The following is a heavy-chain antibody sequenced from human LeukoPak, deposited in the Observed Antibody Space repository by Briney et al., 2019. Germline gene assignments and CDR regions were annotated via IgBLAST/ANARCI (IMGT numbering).Heavy chain of an antibody. J-gene: IGHJ5*02. CDR2: ISSSGSNI. D-gene: IGHD6-19*01. CDR3: AKDLYGSGWYNYFDP. V-gene: IGHV3-48*01. CDR1: GFTFSSYS. Sequence: GGSLRLSCAASGFTFSSYSMNWVRQAPGKGLEWVSYISSSGSNIYYADSVKGRFTISRDNAKNSLYLQMNSLRPEDTAVYHCAKDLYGSGWYNYFDPWGQGTLVTVST.